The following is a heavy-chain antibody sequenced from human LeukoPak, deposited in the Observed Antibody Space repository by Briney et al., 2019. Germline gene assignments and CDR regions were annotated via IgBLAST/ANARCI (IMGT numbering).Heavy chain of an antibody. D-gene: IGHD5-18*01. Sequence: PGGSLRLSCAASGFTFSSYGMHWVRQAPGKGLEWVAAIWYDGSNKYYADSVKGRFTISRDNSKNTLYLQMNSLRAEDTAVYYCASGYSYGQLVWGQGTMVTVSS. CDR3: ASGYSYGQLV. J-gene: IGHJ3*01. V-gene: IGHV3-33*01. CDR2: IWYDGSNK. CDR1: GFTFSSYG.